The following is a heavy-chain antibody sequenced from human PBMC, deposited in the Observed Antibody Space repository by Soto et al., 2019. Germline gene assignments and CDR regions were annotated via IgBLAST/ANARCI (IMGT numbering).Heavy chain of an antibody. Sequence: SETLSLTCTVSGRSITSNAYYWGWIRQPPGKGLEWLGYIYYSGSASYNPSLKSRVTMSVDTSKNQFSLKLSSVTAADTAVYYCARRPKRGSYSWCFDYWGQGTLVTVS. D-gene: IGHD1-26*01. V-gene: IGHV4-39*01. CDR1: GRSITSNAYY. CDR2: IYYSGSA. CDR3: ARRPKRGSYSWCFDY. J-gene: IGHJ4*02.